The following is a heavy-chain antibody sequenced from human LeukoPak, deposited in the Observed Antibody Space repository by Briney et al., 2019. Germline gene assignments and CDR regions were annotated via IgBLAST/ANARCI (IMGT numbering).Heavy chain of an antibody. D-gene: IGHD3-10*01. V-gene: IGHV4-61*01. Sequence: SETLSLTCTVSGDSLGSGNYYWSWIRQPPGKGLEWIGYIYNSVITNYNPSLKSRVTISVDTSRNQFSLKLSSVTAADTAVYYCARGRLGGSGSYYNVLDYWGQGTLVTVSS. CDR2: IYNSVIT. J-gene: IGHJ4*02. CDR1: GDSLGSGNYY. CDR3: ARGRLGGSGSYYNVLDY.